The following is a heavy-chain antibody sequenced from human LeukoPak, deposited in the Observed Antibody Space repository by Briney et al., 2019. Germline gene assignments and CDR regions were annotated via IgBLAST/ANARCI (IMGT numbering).Heavy chain of an antibody. CDR2: IWNDGSSQ. J-gene: IGHJ4*02. D-gene: IGHD4-11*01. V-gene: IGHV3-33*06. CDR3: AKDAERGFDYSNSLDK. CDR1: GFTFSSYS. Sequence: GGSLRLSCAASGFTFSSYSMNRVRQAPGKGLEWVAVIWNDGSSQYYADSVKGRFTVSRDNSQNTLFLQMNNLRPEDTAVYYCAKDAERGFDYSNSLDKWGQGTLVTVSS.